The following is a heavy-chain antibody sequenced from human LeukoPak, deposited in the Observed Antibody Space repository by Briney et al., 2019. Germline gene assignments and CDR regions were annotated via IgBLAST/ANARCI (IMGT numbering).Heavy chain of an antibody. J-gene: IGHJ4*02. CDR3: ARGNAN. Sequence: SETLSLTCTVSGXSINSYYWSWIRQPPGKGLEWIGYISYSGNTNYNPSLKSRVTISVDTSKNLFFLKLTSVTAADTALYYCARGNANWGQGTLVTVSS. CDR2: ISYSGNT. V-gene: IGHV4-59*01. CDR1: GXSINSYY.